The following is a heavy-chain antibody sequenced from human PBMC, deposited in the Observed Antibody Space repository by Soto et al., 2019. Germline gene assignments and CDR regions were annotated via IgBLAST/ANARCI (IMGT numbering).Heavy chain of an antibody. CDR1: GGSISSYY. J-gene: IGHJ4*02. V-gene: IGHV4-59*01. CDR3: ARVSPDYYDSSGYYFLDY. D-gene: IGHD3-22*01. CDR2: IYYSGST. Sequence: PSETRSLTCTVSGGSISSYYWSWIRQPPGKGLEWIGYIYYSGSTNYNPSLKSRVTISVDTSKNQFSLKLNSVTAADTAVYYCARVSPDYYDSSGYYFLDYWGQGTLVTVSS.